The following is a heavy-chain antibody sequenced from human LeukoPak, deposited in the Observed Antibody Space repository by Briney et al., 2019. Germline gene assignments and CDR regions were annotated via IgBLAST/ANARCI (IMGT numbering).Heavy chain of an antibody. J-gene: IGHJ4*02. V-gene: IGHV1-69*02. D-gene: IGHD5-18*01. CDR2: IIPILGIA. Sequence: SVKVSCKASGGTFGSYTISWVRQAPGQGLEWMGRIIPILGIANYAQKFQGRVTITADKSTSTAYMELSSLRSEDTAVYYCATSGYSYGYPFDYWGQGTLVTVSS. CDR3: ATSGYSYGYPFDY. CDR1: GGTFGSYT.